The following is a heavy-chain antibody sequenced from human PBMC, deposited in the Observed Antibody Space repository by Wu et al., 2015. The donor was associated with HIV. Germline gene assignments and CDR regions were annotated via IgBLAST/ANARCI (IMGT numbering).Heavy chain of an antibody. V-gene: IGHV1-46*01. CDR3: ARDHIDHYSGSYAQIGY. CDR1: GYTFTSYY. Sequence: QVQLVQSGAEVKKPGASVKVSCKASGYTFTSYYMHWVRQAPGQGLEWMGIINPSGGSTSYAQKFQGRVTMTRDTSTSTVYMELSSLRSEDTAVYYCARDHIDHYSGSYAQIGYWGQGTLVTVSS. D-gene: IGHD1-26*01. J-gene: IGHJ4*02. CDR2: INPSGGST.